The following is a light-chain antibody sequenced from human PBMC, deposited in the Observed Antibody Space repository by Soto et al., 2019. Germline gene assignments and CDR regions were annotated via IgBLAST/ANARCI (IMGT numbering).Light chain of an antibody. CDR1: QSVDRNY. J-gene: IGKJ2*01. V-gene: IGKV3-20*01. CDR2: APS. Sequence: EVVLTQSPGPLSLSPGERATLSCRASQSVDRNYLSWFQHKRGQPPRVLVFAPSSRAAGTPVRFSGSGSGTNFTLTITRVEPEDFGVYYCQQYGGSPPAYTFGLGTKLEI. CDR3: QQYGGSPPAYT.